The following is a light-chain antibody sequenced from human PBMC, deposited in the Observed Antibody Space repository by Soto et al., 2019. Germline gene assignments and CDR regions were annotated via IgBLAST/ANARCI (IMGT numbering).Light chain of an antibody. J-gene: IGKJ5*01. CDR3: QQSYSGSIT. CDR1: QSISSY. Sequence: DIQMTQSPSSLSASVGDRVTITCRASQSISSYLNWYQQKPGKAPKLLIYTASSLQSGVPSRFSGSESGTDFTLTISSLQPEDFATYYCQQSYSGSITFGQGTRLEIK. CDR2: TAS. V-gene: IGKV1-39*01.